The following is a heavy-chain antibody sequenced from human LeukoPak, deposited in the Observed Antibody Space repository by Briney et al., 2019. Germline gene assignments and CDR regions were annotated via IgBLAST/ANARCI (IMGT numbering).Heavy chain of an antibody. V-gene: IGHV4-59*01. Sequence: SETLSLTCIVSGGSIGSYYWSWIRQPPGKGLEWIGYIYYSGSTNYNPSLKSRVTISVDTSKNQFSLKLSSVTAADTAVYHCARGSESDSDNWFDPWGQGTLVTVSS. J-gene: IGHJ5*02. CDR2: IYYSGST. CDR1: GGSIGSYY. D-gene: IGHD2-21*01. CDR3: ARGSESDSDNWFDP.